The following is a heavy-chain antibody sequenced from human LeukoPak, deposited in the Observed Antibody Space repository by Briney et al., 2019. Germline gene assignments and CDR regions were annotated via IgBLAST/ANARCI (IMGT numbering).Heavy chain of an antibody. CDR2: INHSGST. J-gene: IGHJ4*02. V-gene: IGHV4-34*01. CDR1: GGSFSGYY. Sequence: SETLSLTCAVYGGSFSGYYWSWIRQPPGKGLEWIGEINHSGSTDYNPSLKSRVTISVDTSKNQFSLKLSSVTAADTAVYYCARPGQWLVRGLDYWGQGTLVTVSS. CDR3: ARPGQWLVRGLDY. D-gene: IGHD6-19*01.